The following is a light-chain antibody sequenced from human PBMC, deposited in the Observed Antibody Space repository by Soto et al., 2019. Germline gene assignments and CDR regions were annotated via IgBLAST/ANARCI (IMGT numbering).Light chain of an antibody. CDR1: SSDVGGYNY. V-gene: IGLV2-8*01. Sequence: QSALTQPPSASGSPGQSVTISCTGTSSDVGGYNYVSWYQQHPGKAPKLMIYEVSKRPSGVPDRFSGSKSGNTASLTVSGLQAEDDADYYCSSQDGRYWWVFGTGNKISVL. CDR3: SSQDGRYWWV. J-gene: IGLJ1*01. CDR2: EVS.